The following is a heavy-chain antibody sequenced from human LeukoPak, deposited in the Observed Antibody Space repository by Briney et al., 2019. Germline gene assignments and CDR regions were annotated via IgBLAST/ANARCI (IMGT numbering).Heavy chain of an antibody. CDR2: ISSSGSTI. J-gene: IGHJ3*02. V-gene: IGHV3-48*03. CDR3: ARLDIDAFDI. D-gene: IGHD2-15*01. Sequence: PGGSLRLSCAASEFTFSSYEMNWVRQAPGKGLEWVSYISSSGSTIYYADSVKGRFTISRDNAKNSLYLQMNSLRAEDTAVYYCARLDIDAFDIWGQGTMVTVSS. CDR1: EFTFSSYE.